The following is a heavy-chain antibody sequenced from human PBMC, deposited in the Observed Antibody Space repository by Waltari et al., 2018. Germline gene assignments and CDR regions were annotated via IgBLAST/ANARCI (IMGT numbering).Heavy chain of an antibody. V-gene: IGHV4-4*07. Sequence: QVQLQESGPGLVKPSETLSLTCTVSGGSISSYYWSWLRQPAGKGLEWIGRIYTSGSTNYNPSLKSRVTMSVDTSKNQFSLKLSSVTAADTAVYYCARAGLYYDFWSGYHGYYMDVWGKGTTVTISS. J-gene: IGHJ6*03. CDR2: IYTSGST. D-gene: IGHD3-3*01. CDR3: ARAGLYYDFWSGYHGYYMDV. CDR1: GGSISSYY.